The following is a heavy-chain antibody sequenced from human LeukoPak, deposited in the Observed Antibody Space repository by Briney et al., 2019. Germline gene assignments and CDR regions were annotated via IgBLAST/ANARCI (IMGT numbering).Heavy chain of an antibody. V-gene: IGHV4-4*02. CDR1: GASMISNNW. D-gene: IGHD3-10*01. Sequence: SETLSLTCAVSGASMISNNWWNWFRQSPGKGLEWIGRIYTSGSTNYNPSLKSRVTMSVDTSKNQFSLKLSSVTAADTAMFYCARGLGPGNWFDPWGQGTLVTVSS. J-gene: IGHJ5*02. CDR3: ARGLGPGNWFDP. CDR2: IYTSGST.